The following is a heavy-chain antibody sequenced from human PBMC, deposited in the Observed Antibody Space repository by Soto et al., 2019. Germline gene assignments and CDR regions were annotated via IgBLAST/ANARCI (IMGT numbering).Heavy chain of an antibody. CDR2: VSDVGTT. D-gene: IGHD3-3*01. V-gene: IGHV4-30-4*01. CDR3: VRGRSFTIFGVIRPPTWFAP. Sequence: SLSLACAVSGCTVNSAEVYWTWKLQAPGKVREWIGYVSDVGTTADSTSVKGRLTISLDVSKKPFALELTSVTAADTAVYYCVRGRSFTIFGVIRPPTWFAPWGQGTLVPVS. J-gene: IGHJ5*02. CDR1: GCTVNSAEVY.